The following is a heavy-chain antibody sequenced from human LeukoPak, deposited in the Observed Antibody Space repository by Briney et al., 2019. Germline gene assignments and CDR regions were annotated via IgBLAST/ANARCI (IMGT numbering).Heavy chain of an antibody. CDR2: ISGSGGST. V-gene: IGHV3-23*01. CDR3: AKRGVVIRVILVGFHKEAYYFDY. Sequence: GGSLRLSCAVSGLTVSNYGMSWVRQAPGKGLEWVAGISGSGGSTHYADSVKGRFTISRDNPRNTLYLQMNSLRPEDTAVYFCAKRGVVIRVILVGFHKEAYYFDYWGQGALVTVSS. J-gene: IGHJ4*02. CDR1: GLTVSNYG. D-gene: IGHD3-22*01.